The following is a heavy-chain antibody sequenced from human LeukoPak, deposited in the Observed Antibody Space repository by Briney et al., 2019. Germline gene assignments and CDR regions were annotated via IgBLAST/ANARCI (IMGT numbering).Heavy chain of an antibody. Sequence: HSGGSLRLSCAASGFTFSRYWMYWVRQGPGEGLVWVSRIEGDGSTTDYADSVKGRFTISRDNAKNTLYLQMNGLRAEDTAVYYCARDPSARLGYFDYWGQGTLVTASS. D-gene: IGHD6-6*01. CDR1: GFTFSRYW. CDR2: IEGDGSTT. CDR3: ARDPSARLGYFDY. V-gene: IGHV3-74*01. J-gene: IGHJ4*02.